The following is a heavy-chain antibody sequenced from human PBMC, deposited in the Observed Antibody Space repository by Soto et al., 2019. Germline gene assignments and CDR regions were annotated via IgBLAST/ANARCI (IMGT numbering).Heavy chain of an antibody. J-gene: IGHJ4*02. V-gene: IGHV4-4*02. CDR2: IFHSGST. CDR1: GGSISSYNW. Sequence: QVQLQESGPGLVKPSGTLSLTCDVSGGSISSYNWWRWVRQPPGKGLEWIGEIFHSGSTNYNPSLNSRVTISVDKSKNQFSLKLTSVTAADTAVYYCARHGGHYFDYWGQGTLVAVSS. CDR3: ARHGGHYFDY. D-gene: IGHD2-15*01.